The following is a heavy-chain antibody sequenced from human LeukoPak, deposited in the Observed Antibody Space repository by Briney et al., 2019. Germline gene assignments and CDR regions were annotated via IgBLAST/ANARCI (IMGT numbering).Heavy chain of an antibody. CDR3: ATPYYYGSGSSLYYFEF. J-gene: IGHJ4*02. Sequence: ASVKVSCKASGYTFTSYYMHWVRQAPGQGLEWMGIINPSGDSTSYAQKFQGRVTMTRDTSTSTVYMELSSLRSEDTAVYYCATPYYYGSGSSLYYFEFWGQGTPVTVSS. D-gene: IGHD3-10*01. CDR2: INPSGDST. CDR1: GYTFTSYY. V-gene: IGHV1-46*01.